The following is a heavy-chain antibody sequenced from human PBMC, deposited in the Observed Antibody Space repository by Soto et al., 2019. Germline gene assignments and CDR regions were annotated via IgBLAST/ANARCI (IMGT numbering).Heavy chain of an antibody. CDR1: GGSITSHY. V-gene: IGHV4-59*11. CDR2: IFASGNI. D-gene: IGHD2-2*01. J-gene: IGHJ4*02. Sequence: SDTLSLTCTVSGGSITSHYWSWIGQPPGKGLEWIGYIFASGNINYNPSLKSRVNISGDTSKNQFSLKLRSVTAADTAVYYCARDCSKTSCPGFYFDYWSQGTLVTVSS. CDR3: ARDCSKTSCPGFYFDY.